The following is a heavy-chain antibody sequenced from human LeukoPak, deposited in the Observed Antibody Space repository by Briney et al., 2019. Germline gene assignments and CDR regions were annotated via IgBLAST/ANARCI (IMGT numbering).Heavy chain of an antibody. J-gene: IGHJ4*02. CDR3: ARDLSRHTIFGPGPTPFDY. CDR2: INWNGGST. D-gene: IGHD3-3*01. V-gene: IGHV3-20*04. Sequence: GGSLRLSCAASGFTFDDYGMSWVRQAPGKGLEWVSGINWNGGSTGYADSVKGRFTISRDNAKNSLYLQTNSLRAEDTALYYCARDLSRHTIFGPGPTPFDYWGQGTLVTVSS. CDR1: GFTFDDYG.